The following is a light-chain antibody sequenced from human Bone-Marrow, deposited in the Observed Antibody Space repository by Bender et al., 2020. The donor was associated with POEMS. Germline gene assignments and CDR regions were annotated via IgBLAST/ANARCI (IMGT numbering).Light chain of an antibody. CDR2: EVT. CDR3: CSYGGSSTWV. J-gene: IGLJ3*02. CDR1: SNDIGYYDY. V-gene: IGLV2-23*02. Sequence: SALTQSASVSGSLGQSITISCTGTSNDIGYYDYVSWHQQHPDKAPKLIIYEVTKRPSGVSNRFAGSKSGNTASLTISGLQAEDEGDYYCCSYGGSSTWVFGGGTKVTVL.